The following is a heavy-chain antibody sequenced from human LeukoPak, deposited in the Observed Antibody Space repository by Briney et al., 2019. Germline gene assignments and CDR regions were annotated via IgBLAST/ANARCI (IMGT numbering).Heavy chain of an antibody. CDR2: ISGSGGTS. Sequence: GGSLRLSCAASGFTFSNNAMSWVRQAPGKGLEWVSTISGSGGTSYYADSVKGRFTISRDNSKNTLYLQMNSLRAEDTAVYYCAKETYYDILTGYYTPYYYGMDVWGQGTTVTVSS. CDR1: GFTFSNNA. D-gene: IGHD3-9*01. V-gene: IGHV3-23*01. J-gene: IGHJ6*02. CDR3: AKETYYDILTGYYTPYYYGMDV.